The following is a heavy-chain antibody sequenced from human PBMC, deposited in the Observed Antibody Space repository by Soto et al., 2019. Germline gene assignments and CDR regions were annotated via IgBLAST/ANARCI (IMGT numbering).Heavy chain of an antibody. CDR3: ARTASSSWQPFDY. D-gene: IGHD6-13*01. J-gene: IGHJ4*02. CDR2: ISSSSSYI. V-gene: IGHV3-21*01. CDR1: GFTFSSYS. Sequence: GGSLRLSCAASGFTFSSYSMNWVRQAPGKGLEWVSSISSSSSYIYYADSVKGRFTISRDNAKNSLYLQMNSLRAEDTAVYYCARTASSSWQPFDYWGQGTLVTVSS.